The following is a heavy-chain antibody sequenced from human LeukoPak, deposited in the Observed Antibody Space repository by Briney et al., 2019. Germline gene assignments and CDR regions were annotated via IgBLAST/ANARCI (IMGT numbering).Heavy chain of an antibody. CDR3: ATWGIAVAGTFDY. V-gene: IGHV4-59*08. D-gene: IGHD6-19*01. CDR1: GGSISTYY. CDR2: VYYSGST. Sequence: SETLSLTCTISGGSISTYYWSWIRQPPGKGLEWIGYVYYSGSTNYNPSFKSRVAISVDTSKNQFSLKLSSVTAADTAVYYCATWGIAVAGTFDYWGQGTLVTVST. J-gene: IGHJ4*02.